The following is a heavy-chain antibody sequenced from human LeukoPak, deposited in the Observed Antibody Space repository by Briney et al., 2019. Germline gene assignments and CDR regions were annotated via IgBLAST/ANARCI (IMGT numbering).Heavy chain of an antibody. J-gene: IGHJ3*02. Sequence: EASEKVFCKASGFTFTSSAVQWVRQARGQRLEWIGWIVVRSGNTNYAQKFQQRVTITRDMSTSTAYMELSSLRSEDTAVYYCAADRGAWGIVGATNGQDAFDIWGQGTMVTVSS. CDR2: IVVRSGNT. V-gene: IGHV1-58*01. CDR1: GFTFTSSA. CDR3: AADRGAWGIVGATNGQDAFDI. D-gene: IGHD1-26*01.